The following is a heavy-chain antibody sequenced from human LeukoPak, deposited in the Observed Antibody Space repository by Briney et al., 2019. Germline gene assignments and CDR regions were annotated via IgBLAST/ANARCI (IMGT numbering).Heavy chain of an antibody. CDR2: ISSSGSSI. CDR1: GFTFSDYY. D-gene: IGHD6-6*01. Sequence: GGSLRLSCAASGFTFSDYYMSWIRQAPGKGLEWVSYISSSGSSIYYADSVKGRFTISRDNAKNSLYLRMNSLRAEDTAVYYCARYRYSSSSEFDYWGQGTLVTVSS. J-gene: IGHJ4*02. V-gene: IGHV3-11*01. CDR3: ARYRYSSSSEFDY.